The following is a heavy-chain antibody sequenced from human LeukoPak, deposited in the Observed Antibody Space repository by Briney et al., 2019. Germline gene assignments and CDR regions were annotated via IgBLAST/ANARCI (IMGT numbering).Heavy chain of an antibody. J-gene: IGHJ4*02. CDR3: VNPLAAAVDY. D-gene: IGHD6-13*01. CDR2: ISGSGGST. V-gene: IGHV3-23*01. Sequence: GGSLRLSCAASGFTFSSYCMSWVRQAPGKGLEWVSAISGSGGSTYYADSVEGRFTISRDKPKNTLYRQMTSLRADDTAVYYCVNPLAAAVDYWGQGTLVTVSS. CDR1: GFTFSSYC.